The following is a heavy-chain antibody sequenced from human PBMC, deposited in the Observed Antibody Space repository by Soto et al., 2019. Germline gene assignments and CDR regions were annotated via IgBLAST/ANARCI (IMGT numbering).Heavy chain of an antibody. CDR2: IIPILGIA. CDR1: GGTFSSYT. CDR3: ARDLDYYDSSGGGAFDI. Sequence: QVQLVQSGAEVKKPGSSVKVSCKASGGTFSSYTISWVRQAPGQGLEWMGRIIPILGIANYAQKFQGRVTITADKSXSTXYMELSSLRSEDTAVYYCARDLDYYDSSGGGAFDIWGQGTMVTVSS. V-gene: IGHV1-69*08. J-gene: IGHJ3*02. D-gene: IGHD3-22*01.